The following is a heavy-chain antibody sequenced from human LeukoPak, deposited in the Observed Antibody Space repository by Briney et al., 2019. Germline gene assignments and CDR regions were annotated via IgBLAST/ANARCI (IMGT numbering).Heavy chain of an antibody. J-gene: IGHJ5*02. V-gene: IGHV3-7*01. CDR1: GFTFSSYW. Sequence: GGSLRLSCVASGFTFSSYWMSWVRQAPGKGLEWVANIKQDGSEKYYVDSVKGRFTISRDNAKNSLYLQMNSLRAEDTAVYYCARRANWFDPWGQGTLVTVSS. CDR2: IKQDGSEK. CDR3: ARRANWFDP.